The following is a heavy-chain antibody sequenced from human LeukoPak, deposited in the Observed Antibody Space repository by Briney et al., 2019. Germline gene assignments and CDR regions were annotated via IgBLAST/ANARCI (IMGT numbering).Heavy chain of an antibody. J-gene: IGHJ4*02. V-gene: IGHV3-11*05. Sequence: GGSLRLSCAASGFTFTDPYMTWVRQAPGKGLEWLSYISGSGGDTNYADSVGGRFTISRDNAKNSLYLQMNSLRVEDTAVYYCAKDPTWDYWGQGTLVTVSS. CDR3: AKDPTWDY. CDR2: ISGSGGDT. D-gene: IGHD3-16*01. CDR1: GFTFTDPY.